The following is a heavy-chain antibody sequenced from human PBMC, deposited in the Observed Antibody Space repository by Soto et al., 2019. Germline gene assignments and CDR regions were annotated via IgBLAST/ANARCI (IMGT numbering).Heavy chain of an antibody. Sequence: KTSETLSLTCTVSGASMNSYHWSWIRQPAGKGPERIGHIHSSGSTNYNPSLKSRVTMSVDTSKNQFSLRLMSLTAADTAVYYCARDQGVAAAGITWFDPWGRGSLVTVSS. CDR1: GASMNSYH. J-gene: IGHJ5*02. V-gene: IGHV4-4*07. CDR3: ARDQGVAAAGITWFDP. CDR2: IHSSGST. D-gene: IGHD6-13*01.